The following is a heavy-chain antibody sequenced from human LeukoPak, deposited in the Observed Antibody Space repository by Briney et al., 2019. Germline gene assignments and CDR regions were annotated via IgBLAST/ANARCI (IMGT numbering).Heavy chain of an antibody. J-gene: IGHJ6*03. V-gene: IGHV4-59*01. CDR1: GGSISSYY. Sequence: PSETLSLTCTVSGGSISSYYWSWIRQPPGKGLEWIGYIYYSGSTKYNPSLKSRVTISVDTSKNEFFLKLNSVTAADTAVYYCARVQFDWLFPYYYYYYMDVWGKGTTVTVSS. D-gene: IGHD3-9*01. CDR3: ARVQFDWLFPYYYYYYMDV. CDR2: IYYSGST.